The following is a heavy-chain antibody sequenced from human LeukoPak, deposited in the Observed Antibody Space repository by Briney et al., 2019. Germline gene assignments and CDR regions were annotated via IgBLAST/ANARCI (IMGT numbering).Heavy chain of an antibody. CDR3: ARDTAMVNSLDY. CDR2: ISSSSSYI. V-gene: IGHV3-21*01. D-gene: IGHD5-18*01. J-gene: IGHJ4*02. Sequence: GGSLRLSCAASRFTISSYSINWVRQAPGKGLEWVSSISSSSSYIYYADSVKGRFTISRDNAKNSLYLQMNSLRAEDTAVYYCARDTAMVNSLDYWGQGTLVTVSS. CDR1: RFTISSYS.